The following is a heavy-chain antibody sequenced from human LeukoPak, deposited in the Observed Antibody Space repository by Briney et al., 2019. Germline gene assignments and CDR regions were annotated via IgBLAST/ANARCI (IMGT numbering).Heavy chain of an antibody. CDR3: ARAQEVVRGPTIGPYFQH. V-gene: IGHV4-59*01. CDR1: GGSISSYY. CDR2: IYYSGST. Sequence: SETLSLTCTVSGGSISSYYWSWIRQPPGEGLEWIGYIYYSGSTNYNPSLKSRVTISVDTSKNQFSLKLSSVTAADTAVYYCARAQEVVRGPTIGPYFQHWGQGTLVTVSS. J-gene: IGHJ1*01. D-gene: IGHD3-10*01.